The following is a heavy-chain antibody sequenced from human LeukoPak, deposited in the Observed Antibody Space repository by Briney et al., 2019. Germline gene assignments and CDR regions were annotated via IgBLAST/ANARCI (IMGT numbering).Heavy chain of an antibody. J-gene: IGHJ3*02. D-gene: IGHD3-3*01. CDR1: GGSISSGSYY. V-gene: IGHV4-61*02. Sequence: PSETLSLTCTVSGGSISSGSYYWTWLRQPAGKGLEWIGRIYTSGSTSYNPSLKSRVTISVDTSKNQFSLKLSSVTAADTAVYYCARDHRFLEWLLDIWGQGTMVTVSS. CDR3: ARDHRFLEWLLDI. CDR2: IYTSGST.